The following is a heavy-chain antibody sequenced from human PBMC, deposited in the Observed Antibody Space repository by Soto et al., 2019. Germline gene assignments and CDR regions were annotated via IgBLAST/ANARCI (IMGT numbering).Heavy chain of an antibody. Sequence: SETLSLTCTVSGGSISSSSYYWGWIRQPPGKGLEWIGSIYYSGSTYYNPSLKSRVTISVDTSKNQFSLKLSSVTAADTAVYYCARGGGYDSSDDYYYYGMDVWGQGTTVTVSS. CDR3: ARGGGYDSSDDYYYYGMDV. CDR2: IYYSGST. V-gene: IGHV4-39*01. J-gene: IGHJ6*02. D-gene: IGHD3-22*01. CDR1: GGSISSSSYY.